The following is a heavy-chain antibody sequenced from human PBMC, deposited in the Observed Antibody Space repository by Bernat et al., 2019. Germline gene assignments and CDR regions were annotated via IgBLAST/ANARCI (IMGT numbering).Heavy chain of an antibody. CDR2: TRNKANSYTT. CDR3: AREMGQHYYGSGFDY. CDR1: GFTFCDHY. Sequence: EVQLVESGGGLVQPGGSLRLSCAASGFTFCDHYMDWVRQAPGKGLEWVGRTRNKANSYTTEYAASVKGRFTISRDDSKNSLYLQMNSLKTEDTAVYYCAREMGQHYYGSGFDYWGQGTLVTVSS. J-gene: IGHJ4*02. D-gene: IGHD3-10*01. V-gene: IGHV3-72*01.